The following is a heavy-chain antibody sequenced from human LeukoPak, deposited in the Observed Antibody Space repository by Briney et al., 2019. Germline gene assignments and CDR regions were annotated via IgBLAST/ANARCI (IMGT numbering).Heavy chain of an antibody. Sequence: ASVKVSCKAFGYTITGYYIHWVRRAPGQGREWMGWINPNNGGTNSAQKFQGRVTMTRDTSIGTAYMELNRLTYDDTAVYYCGRDRHWNQGNFDYWGQGTLVTVSS. J-gene: IGHJ4*02. CDR1: GYTITGYY. V-gene: IGHV1-2*02. D-gene: IGHD1-1*01. CDR2: INPNNGGT. CDR3: GRDRHWNQGNFDY.